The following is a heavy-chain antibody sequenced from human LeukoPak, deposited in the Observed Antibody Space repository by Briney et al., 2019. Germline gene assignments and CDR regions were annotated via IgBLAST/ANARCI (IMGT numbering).Heavy chain of an antibody. V-gene: IGHV1-46*01. Sequence: ASVTVSFKASGYTFTTYYMHWVRQAPGQGGEGMGIINPSSGSSSYAQKFQGRVTINRDMSTSTVYMELSSLRSEDTAVYYCARPLYYLGGSGYYPDWGPGTLVTVSS. CDR3: ARPLYYLGGSGYYPD. D-gene: IGHD3-22*01. J-gene: IGHJ4*02. CDR1: GYTFTTYY. CDR2: INPSSGSS.